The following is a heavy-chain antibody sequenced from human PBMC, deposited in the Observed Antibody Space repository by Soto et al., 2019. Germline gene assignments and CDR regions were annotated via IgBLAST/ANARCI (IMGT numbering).Heavy chain of an antibody. D-gene: IGHD1-26*01. CDR1: GYTFTSYG. CDR3: ARDGRYSGGYGGYYFDY. CDR2: ISGNNGNT. V-gene: IGHV1-18*01. Sequence: QVQLVQSGAEVKKPGASVKVSCKASGYTFTSYGISWVRQAPGQGLERMGWISGNNGNTNYTQKIQGRVTMTTDTPTSIAYTELMSLRSDDTAVYYCARDGRYSGGYGGYYFDYWGQGTLVTVSS. J-gene: IGHJ4*02.